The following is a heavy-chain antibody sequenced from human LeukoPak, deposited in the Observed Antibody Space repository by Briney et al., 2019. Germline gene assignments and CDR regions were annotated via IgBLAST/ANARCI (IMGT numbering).Heavy chain of an antibody. CDR2: ISYDGSNK. CDR3: AKGQYYDFWSGSDY. J-gene: IGHJ4*02. V-gene: IGHV3-30*18. CDR1: GFTFRTYT. D-gene: IGHD3-3*01. Sequence: GGSLRLSCVASGFTFRTYTMNWIRQAPGKGLEWVAVISYDGSNKYYADSVKGRFTISRDNSKNTLYLQMNSLRAEDTAVYYCAKGQYYDFWSGSDYWGQGTLVTVSS.